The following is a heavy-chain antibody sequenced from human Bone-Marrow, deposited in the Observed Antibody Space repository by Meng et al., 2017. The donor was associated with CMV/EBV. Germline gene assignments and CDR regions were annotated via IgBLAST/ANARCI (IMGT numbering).Heavy chain of an antibody. CDR1: GGSIISMGYY. Sequence: GSLRLSCNVSGGSIISMGYYWGWIRQPPGKGLEWFGLISDSGSTYYNPSLRSRVTISVDTSKNQFSLKLSSVTAADTAVYYCARQAGTVVGATGYLDYWGQGTLVTVSS. V-gene: IGHV4-39*01. J-gene: IGHJ4*02. D-gene: IGHD1-26*01. CDR2: ISDSGST. CDR3: ARQAGTVVGATGYLDY.